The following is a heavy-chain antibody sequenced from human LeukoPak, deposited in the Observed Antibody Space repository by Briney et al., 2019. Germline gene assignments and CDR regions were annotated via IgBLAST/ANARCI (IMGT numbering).Heavy chain of an antibody. D-gene: IGHD3-16*01. CDR1: GFTFSSYS. V-gene: IGHV3-21*01. Sequence: PGGSLRLSCAASGFTFSSYSMNWVRQAPGKGLEWVSSISSSSSYIYYADSVKGRFTISRDNAKNSLYLQMNSLRAEDTAVYYCARMMIPSYRACDYWGQGTLVTVSS. J-gene: IGHJ4*02. CDR3: ARMMIPSYRACDY. CDR2: ISSSSSYI.